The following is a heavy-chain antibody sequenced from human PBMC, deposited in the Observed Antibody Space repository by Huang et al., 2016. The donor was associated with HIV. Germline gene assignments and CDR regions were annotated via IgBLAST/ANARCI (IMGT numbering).Heavy chain of an antibody. V-gene: IGHV1-2*02. CDR2: LHPLSGVT. Sequence: QVQLVQSGAEVKKPGASVKVSCRTSGYTFTDYFVHWVRQAPGQGLQWMGSLHPLSGVTNYAQKFQGRVTMNRDTSIRTVYMELNRLRADDTALYYCARTPYSGSHPDYWGQGTLVTVSS. J-gene: IGHJ4*02. D-gene: IGHD2-15*01. CDR1: GYTFTDYF. CDR3: ARTPYSGSHPDY.